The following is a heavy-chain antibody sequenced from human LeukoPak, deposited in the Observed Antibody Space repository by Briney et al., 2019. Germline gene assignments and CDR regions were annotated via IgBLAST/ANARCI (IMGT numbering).Heavy chain of an antibody. CDR3: AREGGLRYFDWLLLPLDY. CDR2: ISAYNGNT. J-gene: IGHJ4*02. Sequence: ASVKVSCKASGYTFTSYGISWVRQAPGQGLEWMGWISAYNGNTNYAQKLQGRVTMTTDTSTSTAYMELRSLRSDDTAVYYCAREGGLRYFDWLLLPLDYWGQGTLVTVSS. V-gene: IGHV1-18*01. CDR1: GYTFTSYG. D-gene: IGHD3-9*01.